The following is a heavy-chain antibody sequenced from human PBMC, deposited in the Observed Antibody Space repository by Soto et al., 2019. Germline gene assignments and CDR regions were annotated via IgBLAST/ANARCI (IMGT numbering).Heavy chain of an antibody. D-gene: IGHD3-10*01. CDR3: ARLSFGDYVNY. V-gene: IGHV4-39*01. CDR1: GGSISSSSYY. CDR2: IYYSGST. Sequence: SETLSLTCTVSGGSISSSSYYWGWIRQPPGKGLEWIGSIYYSGSTYYNPSLKSRVTISVDTSKNQFSLKLSSVTAADTAVYYCARLSFGDYVNYWGQGTLVTVSS. J-gene: IGHJ4*02.